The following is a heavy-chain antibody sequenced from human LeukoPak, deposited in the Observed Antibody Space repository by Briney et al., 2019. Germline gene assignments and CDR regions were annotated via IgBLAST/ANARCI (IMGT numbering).Heavy chain of an antibody. CDR3: VRSAYGGEQADY. Sequence: GGSLRLSCAASGFTFNIYWMHWVRHAPGKGLVWVTRVNSDGSGTRYADSVKGRFTNSRDNAKNTLYLQMHSLRAEDTAVYYCVRSAYGGEQADYWGQGTLVTVSS. D-gene: IGHD4-23*01. V-gene: IGHV3-74*01. J-gene: IGHJ4*02. CDR1: GFTFNIYW. CDR2: VNSDGSGT.